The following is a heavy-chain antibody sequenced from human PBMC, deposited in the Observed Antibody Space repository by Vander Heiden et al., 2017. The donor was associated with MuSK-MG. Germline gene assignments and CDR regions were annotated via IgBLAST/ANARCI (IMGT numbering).Heavy chain of an antibody. V-gene: IGHV3-66*01. D-gene: IGHD3-10*01. CDR2: IHSGGST. J-gene: IGHJ4*02. Sequence: EVQVVEPGGGLVQPGGSLRLSCAASGLTVSSSPMTWVRQAPGRGLEWVSVIHSGGSTYYTDSVKDRFTISRDNSKKTLYLQMNSLRAEDTAVYYCAIGGFWGQGTLVTVSS. CDR1: GLTVSSSP. CDR3: AIGGF.